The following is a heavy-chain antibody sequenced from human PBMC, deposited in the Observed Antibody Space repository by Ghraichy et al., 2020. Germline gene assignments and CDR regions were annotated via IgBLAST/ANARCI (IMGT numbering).Heavy chain of an antibody. CDR3: TRDANGYHRPIDS. V-gene: IGHV3-23*01. D-gene: IGHD2-8*01. CDR1: GFTFYNYA. Sequence: GESLNISCATSGFTFYNYAMSWVRQAPGKVLEWVSTISGGGGFVNYTDSVRGRFTISRDRSKNTMYLQMDSLRVEDTALYYCTRDANGYHRPIDSWGQGTLVTVSS. J-gene: IGHJ4*02. CDR2: ISGGGGFV.